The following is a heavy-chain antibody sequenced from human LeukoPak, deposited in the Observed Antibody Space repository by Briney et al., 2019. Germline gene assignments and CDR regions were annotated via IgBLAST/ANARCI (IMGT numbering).Heavy chain of an antibody. J-gene: IGHJ6*02. D-gene: IGHD2-2*02. CDR2: IRCSGGTI. CDR1: GFTFSDYY. CDR3: ARDGSRYCSATSCYTGYYYYGMDV. V-gene: IGHV3-11*01. Sequence: GGSLRLSCAASGFTFSDYYMSWIRQAPGKGLEWVSYIRCSGGTIYYADSGKGRFTISWDNAKNSVYLQMNSRRAEDTAVYYCARDGSRYCSATSCYTGYYYYGMDVWGQGTTVTVSS.